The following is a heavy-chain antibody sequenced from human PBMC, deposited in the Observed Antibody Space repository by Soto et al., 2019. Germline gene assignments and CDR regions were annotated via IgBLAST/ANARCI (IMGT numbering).Heavy chain of an antibody. D-gene: IGHD2-2*01. J-gene: IGHJ4*02. Sequence: QVQLQQWGAGLLKTSETLSLTCAVYGGSFSGYYWTWIRQTPGKGLEWIGEINHSGTTKYNPSLKSQVTISLDTSKYQFSLHVTSVTAADTAVYFCARGIGYCSSTNCYSSRHLRFDSWGQGSLVTVSS. CDR1: GGSFSGYY. CDR3: ARGIGYCSSTNCYSSRHLRFDS. V-gene: IGHV4-34*01. CDR2: INHSGTT.